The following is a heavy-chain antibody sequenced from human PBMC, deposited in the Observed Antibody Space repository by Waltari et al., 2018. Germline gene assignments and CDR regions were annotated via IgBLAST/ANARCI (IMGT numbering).Heavy chain of an antibody. CDR1: GLPFSSYP. CDR3: ATDYYDSGAYYLYFDY. D-gene: IGHD3-22*01. CDR2: IISTVNSI. J-gene: IGHJ4*02. Sequence: EVQLVESGGGLVKPGGPLRLSCVASGLPFSSYPMNWVRQAPGKGLDGFSSIISTVNSIYYADSVKGRFTVSRDNAKNSMYLQMNSLRAEDTAVYFCATDYYDSGAYYLYFDYWGQGIRVTVSS. V-gene: IGHV3-21*06.